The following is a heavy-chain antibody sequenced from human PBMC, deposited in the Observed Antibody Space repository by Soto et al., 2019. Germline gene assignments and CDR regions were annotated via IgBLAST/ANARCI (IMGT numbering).Heavy chain of an antibody. CDR3: ARQRIHLFDY. CDR2: IYYSGST. V-gene: IGHV4-39*01. D-gene: IGHD5-18*01. Sequence: SETLSLTCTVSGGSISSSSYYWGWIRQPPGKGLEWIGSIYYSGSTYYNPSLKSRVTISVDTSKNQFSLKLSSVTAADTAVYYCARQRIHLFDYWGQGTLVTVSS. J-gene: IGHJ4*02. CDR1: GGSISSSSYY.